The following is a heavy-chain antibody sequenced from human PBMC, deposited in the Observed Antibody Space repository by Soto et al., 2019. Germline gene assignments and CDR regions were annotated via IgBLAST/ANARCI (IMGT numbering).Heavy chain of an antibody. CDR3: ARGPYYDILTGYGIDY. CDR1: GYTFTIYD. CDR2: MNPNSGNT. D-gene: IGHD3-9*01. Sequence: GASVKVSCKASGYTFTIYDINWVRQATGQGLEWMGWMNPNSGNTGYAQKFQGRVTMTRNTSISTAYMGLSSLRSEDTAVYYCARGPYYDILTGYGIDYWGQGTLVTVSS. J-gene: IGHJ4*02. V-gene: IGHV1-8*01.